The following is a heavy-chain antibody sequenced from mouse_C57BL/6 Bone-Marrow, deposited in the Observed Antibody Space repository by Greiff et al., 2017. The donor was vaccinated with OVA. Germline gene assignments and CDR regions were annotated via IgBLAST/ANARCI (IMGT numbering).Heavy chain of an antibody. Sequence: QVQLKQSGAELVKPGASVKISCKASGYAFSSYWMNWVKQRPGKGLEWIGQIYPGDGDTNYNGKFKGKATLTADKSSSTAYMQLSSLTSEDSGVYFCARSGTAWFAYWGQGTLVTVSA. CDR2: IYPGDGDT. CDR3: ARSGTAWFAY. D-gene: IGHD3-1*01. J-gene: IGHJ3*01. CDR1: GYAFSSYW. V-gene: IGHV1-80*01.